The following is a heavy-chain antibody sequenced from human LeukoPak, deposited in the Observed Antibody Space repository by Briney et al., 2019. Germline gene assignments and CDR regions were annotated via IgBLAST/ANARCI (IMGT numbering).Heavy chain of an antibody. CDR1: GFTVSSNY. CDR3: ARAMVRGVIITGFDY. CDR2: IYSGGST. D-gene: IGHD3-10*01. Sequence: GGSLRLSCAASGFTVSSNYMSWVRQAPGKGLEWVSVIYSGGSTYYADSVKGRFTISRDNAKNSLYLQMNSLRAEDTAVYYCARAMVRGVIITGFDYWGQGTLVTVSS. V-gene: IGHV3-53*01. J-gene: IGHJ4*02.